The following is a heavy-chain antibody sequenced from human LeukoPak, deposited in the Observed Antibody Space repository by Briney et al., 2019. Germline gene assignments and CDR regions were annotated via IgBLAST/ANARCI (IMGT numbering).Heavy chain of an antibody. CDR2: INSNSGGT. V-gene: IGHV1-2*02. CDR1: GYTFTSYD. D-gene: IGHD2-2*01. J-gene: IGHJ1*01. CDR3: ARGDATEYFQH. Sequence: ASVKVSCKASGYTFTSYDINWVRQAPGQGLEWMGWINSNSGGTNYAQKFQGRVTMTRDTSISTAYMELSRLRSDDTAVYYCARGDATEYFQHWGQGTLVTVSS.